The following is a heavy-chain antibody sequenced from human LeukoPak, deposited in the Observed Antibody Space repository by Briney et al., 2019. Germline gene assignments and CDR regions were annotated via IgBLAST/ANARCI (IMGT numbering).Heavy chain of an antibody. CDR1: GFTFSSYS. V-gene: IGHV3-48*01. J-gene: IGHJ4*02. D-gene: IGHD1-26*01. CDR3: ARESPLVGATRYGPGKFDY. Sequence: GGSLRLSCAASGFTFSSYSMNWVRQAPGKGLEWVSYISSSSSTIYYADSVKGRFTISRDNAKNSLYLQMNSLRAEDTAVYYCARESPLVGATRYGPGKFDYWGQGTLVTVSS. CDR2: ISSSSSTI.